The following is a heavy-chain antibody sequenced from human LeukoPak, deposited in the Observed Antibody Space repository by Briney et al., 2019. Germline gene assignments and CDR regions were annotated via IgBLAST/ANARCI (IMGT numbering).Heavy chain of an antibody. V-gene: IGHV1-69*05. CDR2: IIPIFGTA. Sequence: SVKVSCKASGGTFSSYAISWVRQAPGQGLEWMGGIIPIFGTANYAQKFQGRVTITTDESASTAYMELSSLRSEDTAVYYCAKTPHCSSTSCYNYYYYYMDVWGKGTTVTVSS. J-gene: IGHJ6*03. CDR1: GGTFSSYA. D-gene: IGHD2-2*02. CDR3: AKTPHCSSTSCYNYYYYYMDV.